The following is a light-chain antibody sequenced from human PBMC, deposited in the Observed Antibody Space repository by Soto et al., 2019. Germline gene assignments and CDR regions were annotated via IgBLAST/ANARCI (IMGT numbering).Light chain of an antibody. J-gene: IGKJ5*01. CDR2: AAS. Sequence: DIHMTLSASTLSASVGDTATVTCRASQSVSGWLTWYHQKPGKAPKLLVYAASSLQSGVPSRFSGSGSGTDFNLTISSLQPEDFATYYCQQSYSTSITFGQGTRLEIK. CDR3: QQSYSTSIT. V-gene: IGKV1-39*01. CDR1: QSVSGW.